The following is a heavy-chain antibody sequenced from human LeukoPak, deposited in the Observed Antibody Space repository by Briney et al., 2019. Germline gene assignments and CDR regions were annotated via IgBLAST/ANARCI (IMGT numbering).Heavy chain of an antibody. CDR3: ARVPGYCSSTSCQFDY. V-gene: IGHV1-2*02. Sequence: ASVKVSCKASGYTFTSYGISWARQAPGQGLEWMGWINPNSGGTNYALKFQGRVTMTRDTSISTAYMELSRLRSDDTAVYYCARVPGYCSSTSCQFDYWGQGTLVTVSS. CDR1: GYTFTSYG. J-gene: IGHJ4*02. D-gene: IGHD2-2*01. CDR2: INPNSGGT.